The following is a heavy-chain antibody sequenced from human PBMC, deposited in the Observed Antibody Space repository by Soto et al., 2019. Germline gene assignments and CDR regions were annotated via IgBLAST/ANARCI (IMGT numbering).Heavy chain of an antibody. CDR2: ISYDGSNK. V-gene: IGHV3-30*03. Sequence: SLRLSCAASGFTFSSYGMHWVRQAPGKGLEWVAVISYDGSNKYYADSVKGRFTISRDNSKNTLYLQMNSLRAEDTAVYFCARVCSAYYYGSGSYLSGMDVWGQGTTVTVSS. CDR3: ARVCSAYYYGSGSYLSGMDV. CDR1: GFTFSSYG. J-gene: IGHJ6*02. D-gene: IGHD3-10*01.